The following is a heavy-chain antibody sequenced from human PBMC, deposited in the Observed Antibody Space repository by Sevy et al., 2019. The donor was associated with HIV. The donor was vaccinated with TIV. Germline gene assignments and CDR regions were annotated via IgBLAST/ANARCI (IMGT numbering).Heavy chain of an antibody. Sequence: ASVKVSCKVSGYTLTKLSMHWVRQVRGKGLEWMGSFDPEEGKRIYAQKFQGRFTMTEDTSTDTGYLDLNSLSSEESDVYFCATTKDYYESSGDPCDYGGQGTLVTVSS. J-gene: IGHJ4*02. V-gene: IGHV1-24*01. CDR3: ATTKDYYESSGDPCDY. CDR2: FDPEEGKR. CDR1: GYTLTKLS. D-gene: IGHD3-22*01.